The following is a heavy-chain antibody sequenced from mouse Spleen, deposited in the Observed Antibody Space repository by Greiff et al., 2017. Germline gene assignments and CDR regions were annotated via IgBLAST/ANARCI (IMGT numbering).Heavy chain of an antibody. CDR3: AYYYGSSFWYFDV. D-gene: IGHD1-1*01. CDR1: GYTFTDYY. CDR2: IFPGSGST. Sequence: QVQLQQSGPELVKPGASVKISCKASGYTFTDYYINWVKQRPGQGLEWIGWIFPGSGSTYYNEKFKGKATLTVDKSSSTAYMLLSSLTSEDSAVYFCAYYYGSSFWYFDVWGAGTTVTVSS. J-gene: IGHJ1*01. V-gene: IGHV1-75*01.